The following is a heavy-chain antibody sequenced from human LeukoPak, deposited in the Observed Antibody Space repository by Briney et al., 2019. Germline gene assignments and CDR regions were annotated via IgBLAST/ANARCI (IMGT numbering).Heavy chain of an antibody. V-gene: IGHV3-23*01. J-gene: IGHJ4*02. D-gene: IGHD3-9*01. CDR1: GFTFSSYG. CDR3: AKDYDILTGYSRLYDY. Sequence: GGSPRLSCAASGFTFSSYGMSWVRQAPGKGLEWVSAISGSGGSTYYADSVKGRFTISRDNSKNTLYLQMNSLRAEDTAVYYCAKDYDILTGYSRLYDYWGQGTLVTVSS. CDR2: ISGSGGST.